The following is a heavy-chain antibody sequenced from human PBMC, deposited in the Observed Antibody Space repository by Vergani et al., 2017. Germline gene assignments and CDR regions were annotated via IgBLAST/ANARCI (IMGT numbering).Heavy chain of an antibody. D-gene: IGHD4-17*01. V-gene: IGHV3-30-3*01. CDR1: GFTFSIYA. Sequence: QVQLVESGGGVVQPGRSLRLSCAASGFTFSIYAMHWVRQAPGKGLEWVAVISYDGSNKYYADSVKGRFTISRDHSKNTLYLQMNSLRAEDTALYHCARDSRSDYLNWFDPWGQGTLVTVSS. CDR3: ARDSRSDYLNWFDP. CDR2: ISYDGSNK. J-gene: IGHJ5*02.